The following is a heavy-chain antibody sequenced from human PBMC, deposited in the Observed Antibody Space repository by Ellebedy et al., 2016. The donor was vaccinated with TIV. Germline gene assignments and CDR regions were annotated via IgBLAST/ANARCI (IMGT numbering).Heavy chain of an antibody. D-gene: IGHD4-11*01. CDR2: ISVYNGDT. Sequence: ASVKVSCKASGYDFASYSVSWVRQAPGHGLEWMGWISVYNGDTKYAQKFQGRVAMTRDTSTSTVYMELSSLRSEDTAVYYCVRDLSTADYRDYWGQGTLVTVSS. J-gene: IGHJ4*02. CDR1: GYDFASYS. V-gene: IGHV1-18*01. CDR3: VRDLSTADYRDY.